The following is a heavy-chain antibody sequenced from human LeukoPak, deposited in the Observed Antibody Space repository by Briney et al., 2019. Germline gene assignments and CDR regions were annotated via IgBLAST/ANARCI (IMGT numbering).Heavy chain of an antibody. Sequence: GGSLRLSCVATGFTFSNYAMNWVRQAPGKGLEWVSGISGSDGSTYYADSVKGRFTISRDDRKNTLYLQMNSLRADDTAIYYCSKAGSYGLFYYGMDVWSQATTVTVAS. CDR2: ISGSDGST. V-gene: IGHV3-23*01. J-gene: IGHJ6*02. CDR3: SKAGSYGLFYYGMDV. CDR1: GFTFSNYA. D-gene: IGHD3-16*01.